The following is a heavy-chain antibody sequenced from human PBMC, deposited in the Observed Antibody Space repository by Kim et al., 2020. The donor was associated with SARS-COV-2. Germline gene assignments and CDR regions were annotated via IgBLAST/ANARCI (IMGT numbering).Heavy chain of an antibody. CDR1: GFTFSSYA. CDR3: AKDGVGVWFGELFYGGYYYYGMDV. V-gene: IGHV3-23*01. CDR2: ISGSGGST. J-gene: IGHJ6*02. D-gene: IGHD3-10*01. Sequence: GGSLRLSCAASGFTFSSYAMSWVRQAPGKGLEWVSAISGSGGSTYYADSVKGRFTISRDNSKNTLYLQMNSLRAEDTAVYYCAKDGVGVWFGELFYGGYYYYGMDVWGQGTTVTVSS.